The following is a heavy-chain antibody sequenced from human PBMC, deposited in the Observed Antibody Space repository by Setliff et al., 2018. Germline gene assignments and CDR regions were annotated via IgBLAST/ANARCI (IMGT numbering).Heavy chain of an antibody. J-gene: IGHJ6*03. D-gene: IGHD1-26*01. Sequence: PSETLSLTCTVSGGSINSGGYYWSWIRQHPGKGLEWIEYIYYSGSTYYNPSLKSRVTISVDTSKNQFSLKLSSVTAADTAVYYCARDRLLVGARYAMDVWGKGTTVTVSS. CDR1: GGSINSGGYY. CDR3: ARDRLLVGARYAMDV. V-gene: IGHV4-31*03. CDR2: IYYSGST.